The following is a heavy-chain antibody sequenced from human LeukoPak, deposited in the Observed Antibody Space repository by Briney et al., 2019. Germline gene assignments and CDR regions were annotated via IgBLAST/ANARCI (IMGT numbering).Heavy chain of an antibody. J-gene: IGHJ6*03. D-gene: IGHD6-13*01. CDR1: GGSISSYY. CDR2: IYYSGST. V-gene: IGHV4-59*12. Sequence: SETLSLTCTVSGGSISSYYWSWIRQPPGKGLEWIGYIYYSGSTNYNPSLKSRVTISAGTSKNQFSLRLRSVTAADTALYYCTRGWAAAGVYYYYMDVWGKGTTVTVSS. CDR3: TRGWAAAGVYYYYMDV.